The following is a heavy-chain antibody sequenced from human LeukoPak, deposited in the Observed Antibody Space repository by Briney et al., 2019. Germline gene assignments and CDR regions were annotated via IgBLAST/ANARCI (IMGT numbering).Heavy chain of an antibody. Sequence: SETLSLTCTVSGGSISSYYWSWIRQPAGKGLEWIGRIYTSGSTNYNPSLKSRATMSVDTSKNQFSLKLSSVTAADTAVYYCARARGVCTNGVCYRAYHFDYWGQGTLVTVSS. D-gene: IGHD2-8*01. CDR2: IYTSGST. J-gene: IGHJ4*02. CDR3: ARARGVCTNGVCYRAYHFDY. CDR1: GGSISSYY. V-gene: IGHV4-4*07.